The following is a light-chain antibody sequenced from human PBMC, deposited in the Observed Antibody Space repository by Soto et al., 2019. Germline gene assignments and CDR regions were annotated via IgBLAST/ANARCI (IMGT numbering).Light chain of an antibody. V-gene: IGKV1-17*01. CDR1: QAIRND. J-gene: IGKJ1*01. Sequence: DIQMTQSPSSLSASVGDRVTITRRASQAIRNDLDWYQKKPGKAPKRLIYAASSLQSGVPPRFSGSGSGTEFTLTISSLQPEDSATYYCLQHNSYPATFGQGTKVEIK. CDR3: LQHNSYPAT. CDR2: AAS.